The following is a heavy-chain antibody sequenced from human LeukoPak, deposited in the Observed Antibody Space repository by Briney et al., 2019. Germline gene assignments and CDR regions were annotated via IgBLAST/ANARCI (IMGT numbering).Heavy chain of an antibody. D-gene: IGHD2-2*01. CDR3: ARHHNIVIVPTARGFDY. CDR2: IYYSGST. J-gene: IGHJ4*02. Sequence: SETLSLTCTVSGGSISDYYWSWIRRPPGKGLEWIGYIYYSGSTTYNPSLKSRVAMSVDTSKNQFSLKLSSVTAADTAVYYCARHHNIVIVPTARGFDYWGQGTLVTVSS. CDR1: GGSISDYY. V-gene: IGHV4-59*08.